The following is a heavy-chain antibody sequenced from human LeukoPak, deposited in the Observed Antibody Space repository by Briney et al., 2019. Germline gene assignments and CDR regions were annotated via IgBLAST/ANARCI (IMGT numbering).Heavy chain of an antibody. J-gene: IGHJ4*02. D-gene: IGHD3-10*01. Sequence: PGGSLRLSCAASGFTFSSYAMHWVRQAPGKGLEWVAVISYDGSNKYYADSVKGRFTISRDNSKNTLYLQMNSLRAEDTAVYYCARGFSITIVRGVDYWGQGTLVTVSS. CDR2: ISYDGSNK. CDR3: ARGFSITIVRGVDY. V-gene: IGHV3-30*04. CDR1: GFTFSSYA.